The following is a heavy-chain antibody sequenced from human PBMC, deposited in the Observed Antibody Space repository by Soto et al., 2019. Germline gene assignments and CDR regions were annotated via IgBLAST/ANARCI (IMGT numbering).Heavy chain of an antibody. D-gene: IGHD6-13*01. Sequence: SETLSLTCTVSGGSISSYYWSWIRQPPGKGLEWIGYIYHRGSTHYNPSLKSRVSLSIDTSKNQFSLNLRSVTAADTAVYYCARDAYSSSWLDYWGQGTLVTVSS. CDR3: ARDAYSSSWLDY. CDR1: GGSISSYY. V-gene: IGHV4-59*01. J-gene: IGHJ4*02. CDR2: IYHRGST.